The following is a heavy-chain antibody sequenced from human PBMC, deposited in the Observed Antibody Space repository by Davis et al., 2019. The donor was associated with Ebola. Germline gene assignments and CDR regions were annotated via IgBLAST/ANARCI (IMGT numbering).Heavy chain of an antibody. V-gene: IGHV3-23*01. Sequence: GGSLRLSCAASGFTFSSYAMSWVRQAPGKGLEWVSAISGSGGSTYYADSVKGRFTISRDNSKNTLYLQMNSLRAEDTVVYYCASSSWCAEYFQHWGQGTLVTVSS. D-gene: IGHD6-13*01. CDR2: ISGSGGST. CDR3: ASSSWCAEYFQH. J-gene: IGHJ1*01. CDR1: GFTFSSYA.